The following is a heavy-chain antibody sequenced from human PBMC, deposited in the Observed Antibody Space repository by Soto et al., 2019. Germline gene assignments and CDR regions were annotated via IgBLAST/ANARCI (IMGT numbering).Heavy chain of an antibody. D-gene: IGHD2-15*01. Sequence: TLSLTCSVSGDSISTVDYFWAWTRQPPGQALEYIGYIYKSTTTYYNPSFESRVAISLDTSKSQFSLTVTSVTAADTAVYFCARGRYCLTGRCFPNWFDSWGQGTLVTV. CDR1: GDSISTVDYF. CDR2: IYKSTTT. V-gene: IGHV4-30-4*01. J-gene: IGHJ5*01. CDR3: ARGRYCLTGRCFPNWFDS.